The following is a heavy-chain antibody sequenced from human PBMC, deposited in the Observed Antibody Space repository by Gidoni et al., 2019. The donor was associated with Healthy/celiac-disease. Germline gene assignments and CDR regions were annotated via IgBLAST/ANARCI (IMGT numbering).Heavy chain of an antibody. CDR3: ARRGPHCSGGTCYWEEAFDI. CDR1: GGSISSYY. CDR2: IYYRGST. J-gene: IGHJ3*02. V-gene: IGHV4-59*08. D-gene: IGHD2-15*01. Sequence: QVQLQESGPGLVKPSETLSLTCTVSGGSISSYYWSWIRQPPGKGLEWIGYIYYRGSTNYTPSLQSRVTISVDTSKNQFSLKLSSVTATDTAVYYCARRGPHCSGGTCYWEEAFDIWGQGTMVTVSS.